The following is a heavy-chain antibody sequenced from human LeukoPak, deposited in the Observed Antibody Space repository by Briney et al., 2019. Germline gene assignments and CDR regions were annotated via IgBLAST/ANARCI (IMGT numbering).Heavy chain of an antibody. CDR3: ARDGNYYGSGSPHYFDY. Sequence: ASVKVSYKASGYTFTSYAMHWVRQAPGQRLEWMGWINAGNGNTKYSQKFQGRVTITRDTSASTAYMELSSLRSEDTAVYYCARDGNYYGSGSPHYFDYWGQGTLVTVSS. V-gene: IGHV1-3*01. CDR1: GYTFTSYA. J-gene: IGHJ4*02. CDR2: INAGNGNT. D-gene: IGHD3-10*01.